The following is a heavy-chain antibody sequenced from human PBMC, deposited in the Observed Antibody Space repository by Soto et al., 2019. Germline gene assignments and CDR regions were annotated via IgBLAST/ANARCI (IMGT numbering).Heavy chain of an antibody. CDR3: AKVNSIVGDGDHDY. Sequence: EVQLLESGGGLVQPGGSLRLSCAASGFTFTTFAMSGVRHPPGKGLEWVSGISSSGDIPYYADSVKGRFTISRDQSKKTVYLQMNSLRAEDTALYYCAKVNSIVGDGDHDYWGQGTLVSVSS. D-gene: IGHD4-17*01. V-gene: IGHV3-23*01. J-gene: IGHJ4*02. CDR2: ISSSGDIP. CDR1: GFTFTTFA.